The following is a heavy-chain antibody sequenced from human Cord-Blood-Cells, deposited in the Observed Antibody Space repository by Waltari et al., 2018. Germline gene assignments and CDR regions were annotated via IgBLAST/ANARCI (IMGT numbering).Heavy chain of an antibody. CDR3: ASHGSSRHFDY. CDR1: GGSISSSSYY. Sequence: QLQLQESGPGLVKPSETLSLTCTVSGGSISSSSYYWGWLRQPPGKGLEWSGSIYYSGSTYYNPSLKSRVTISVDTSKNQFSLKLSSVTAADTAVYYCASHGSSRHFDYWGQGTLVTVSS. CDR2: IYYSGST. D-gene: IGHD1-26*01. V-gene: IGHV4-39*01. J-gene: IGHJ4*02.